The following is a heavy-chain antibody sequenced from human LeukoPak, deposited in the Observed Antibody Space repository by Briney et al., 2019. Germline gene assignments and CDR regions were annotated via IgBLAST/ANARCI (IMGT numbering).Heavy chain of an antibody. J-gene: IGHJ4*02. V-gene: IGHV1-8*01. CDR2: MNPNSGNT. CDR1: GYTFTSYD. D-gene: IGHD3-16*02. CDR3: ARVSEGMLLTFGGVIVIPRPLDY. Sequence: GASVKVSCKAFGYTFTSYDINWVRQATGQRLEWMGWMNPNSGNTGYTQKFQGRVTMTRNTSISTAYIELSSLRSEDTAVYYCARVSEGMLLTFGGVIVIPRPLDYWGQGTLVTVSS.